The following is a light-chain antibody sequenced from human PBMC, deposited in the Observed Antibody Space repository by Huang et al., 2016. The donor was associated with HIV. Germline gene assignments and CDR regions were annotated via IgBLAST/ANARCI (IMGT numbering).Light chain of an antibody. CDR3: QQYNNWPPGT. Sequence: EIVMTQSPATLSVSPGERATLSCRASQRVSSNLAWYQQKPGQAPRLLIYGAFTRATGNPARFSGSGSGKEFTVTISSLQSEDFAVYYCQQYNNWPPGTFGQGTKVEIK. CDR2: GAF. J-gene: IGKJ1*01. V-gene: IGKV3-15*01. CDR1: QRVSSN.